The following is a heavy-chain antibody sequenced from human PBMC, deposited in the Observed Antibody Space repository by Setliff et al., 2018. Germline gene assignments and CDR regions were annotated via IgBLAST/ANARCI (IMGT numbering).Heavy chain of an antibody. D-gene: IGHD3-16*02. CDR2: ISAYNGNT. J-gene: IGHJ6*02. Sequence: ASVKVSCKASGGTFSSYGISWVRQAPGQGLEWMGWISAYNGNTNYAQKLQGRVTMTTDTSTSTAYMELRSLRSDDTAVYYCARGKVLYDYVWGSYRYEDYYYGMDVWGQGTTVTVSS. CDR3: ARGKVLYDYVWGSYRYEDYYYGMDV. V-gene: IGHV1-18*01. CDR1: GGTFSSYG.